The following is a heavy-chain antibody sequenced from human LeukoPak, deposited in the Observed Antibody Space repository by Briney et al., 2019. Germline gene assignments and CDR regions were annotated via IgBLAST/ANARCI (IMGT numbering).Heavy chain of an antibody. D-gene: IGHD6-6*01. CDR1: NGSISNYY. CDR3: ARLDEGLDL. CDR2: IYDSGNT. V-gene: IGHV4-59*01. J-gene: IGHJ5*02. Sequence: SETLSLTCTVSNGSISNYYWTWIRQPPGKGLEYIGYIYDSGNTNYNPSLKSRVTISADMSKNQFSLKLSSVTAADTAVYYCARLDEGLDLWGQGTLVTVSS.